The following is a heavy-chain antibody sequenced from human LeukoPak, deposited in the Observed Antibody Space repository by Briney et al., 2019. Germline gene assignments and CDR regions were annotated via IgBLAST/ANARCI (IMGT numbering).Heavy chain of an antibody. D-gene: IGHD1-26*01. Sequence: SETLSLTCTVSGGSISSYYWSWIRQPPGKGLGWIGYIYYSGSTNYNPSLKSRVTISVDTSKNQFSLKLSSVTAADTAVYYCAREPPFGAGRGLDYWGQGTLVTVS. CDR1: GGSISSYY. CDR2: IYYSGST. V-gene: IGHV4-59*01. J-gene: IGHJ4*02. CDR3: AREPPFGAGRGLDY.